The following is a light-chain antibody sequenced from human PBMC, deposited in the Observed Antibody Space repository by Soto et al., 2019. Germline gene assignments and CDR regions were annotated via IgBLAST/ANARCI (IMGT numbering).Light chain of an antibody. J-gene: IGKJ1*01. CDR1: HDIKKY. CDR3: QQAFSAEWT. Sequence: DIQMTQSPSSLSASVGYRFTITCQASHDIKKYLNWYQQKAHKVPNLLIHTSFSLYSGVPSRFSGSGSGTDFTLTISSLQPEDFATYFCQQAFSAEWTFGQGTKVDIK. V-gene: IGKV1-39*01. CDR2: TSF.